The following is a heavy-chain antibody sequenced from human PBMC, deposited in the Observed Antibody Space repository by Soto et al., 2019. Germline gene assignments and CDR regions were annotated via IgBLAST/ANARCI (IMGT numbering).Heavy chain of an antibody. J-gene: IGHJ6*02. D-gene: IGHD3-16*01. CDR2: ISSSSSTI. CDR1: GFTFSSYS. V-gene: IGHV3-48*02. Sequence: EVQLVESGGGLVQHGGSLRLSCPASGFTFSSYSMNWVRQAPGKGLEWVSYISSSSSTIYYADSVKGRFTISRDNAKNSLYLQMNSLRDEDTAVYYCARVSPPGDYYYYGMDVWGQGTTVTVSS. CDR3: ARVSPPGDYYYYGMDV.